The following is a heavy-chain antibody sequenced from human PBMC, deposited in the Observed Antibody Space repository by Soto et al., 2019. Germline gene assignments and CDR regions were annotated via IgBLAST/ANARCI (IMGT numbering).Heavy chain of an antibody. CDR1: GFTVSSNY. Sequence: LRLSCAASGFTVSSNYMSWVRQAPGKGLEWVPVIYSGGSTYYADSVKGRFTISRDNSKNTLYLQMNSLRAEDTAVYYCARDYYGSGSWYYGMDVWGQGTTVTVSS. CDR3: ARDYYGSGSWYYGMDV. J-gene: IGHJ6*02. CDR2: IYSGGST. V-gene: IGHV3-53*01. D-gene: IGHD3-10*01.